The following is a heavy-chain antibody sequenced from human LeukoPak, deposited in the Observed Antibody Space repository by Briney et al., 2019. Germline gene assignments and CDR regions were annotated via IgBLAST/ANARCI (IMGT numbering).Heavy chain of an antibody. Sequence: ASVKVSCKASGYTFTGYYIHWVRQAPGQGLEWMGWINPNSGGTNYAQKFQGRVTMPRDASISTAYMELSRLISDDTAVYYCAKVSTSYYYDSSGYYPIDYWGQGTLVTVSS. J-gene: IGHJ4*02. CDR3: AKVSTSYYYDSSGYYPIDY. D-gene: IGHD3-22*01. V-gene: IGHV1-2*02. CDR2: INPNSGGT. CDR1: GYTFTGYY.